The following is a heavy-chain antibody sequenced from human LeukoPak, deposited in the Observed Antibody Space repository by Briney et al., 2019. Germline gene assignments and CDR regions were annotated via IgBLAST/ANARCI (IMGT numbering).Heavy chain of an antibody. V-gene: IGHV1-3*01. CDR3: ANHYSSSSWPEYFQH. Sequence: ASVKVSCKASGYTFTSYAMHWVRQAPGQRLEWMGWINAGNGNTKYSQKFQGRVTITRDTSASTAYMELSSLRSEDTAVYYCANHYSSSSWPEYFQHWGQGTLATVSS. D-gene: IGHD6-13*01. CDR1: GYTFTSYA. CDR2: INAGNGNT. J-gene: IGHJ1*01.